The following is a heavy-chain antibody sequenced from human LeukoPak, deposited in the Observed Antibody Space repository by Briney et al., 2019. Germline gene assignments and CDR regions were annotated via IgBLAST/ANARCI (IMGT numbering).Heavy chain of an antibody. Sequence: PGGSLRLSCAASGFTFSSYAMSWVRQAPGKGLEWVSGISGSGGSTYYADSVKGRFTISRDNSKDTLYLQMNSLRAEDTAVYFCAKGVLTVTLTLLDYWGQGTLVTVSS. CDR3: AKGVLTVTLTLLDY. J-gene: IGHJ4*02. CDR1: GFTFSSYA. V-gene: IGHV3-23*01. D-gene: IGHD4-17*01. CDR2: ISGSGGST.